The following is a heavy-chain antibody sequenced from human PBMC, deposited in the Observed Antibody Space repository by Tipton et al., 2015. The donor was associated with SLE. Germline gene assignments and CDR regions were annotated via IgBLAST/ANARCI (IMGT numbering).Heavy chain of an antibody. Sequence: TLSLTCAVYGGSFSGYYWSWIRQPPGKGLEWIGYIYYSGSTNYNPSLKSRVTISVDTSKNQFSLKLSSVTAADTTVYYCASRKRGQQRLATNAFDIWGQGTMVTVSS. CDR3: ASRKRGQQRLATNAFDI. J-gene: IGHJ3*02. CDR2: IYYSGST. V-gene: IGHV4-59*01. CDR1: GGSFSGYY. D-gene: IGHD6-19*01.